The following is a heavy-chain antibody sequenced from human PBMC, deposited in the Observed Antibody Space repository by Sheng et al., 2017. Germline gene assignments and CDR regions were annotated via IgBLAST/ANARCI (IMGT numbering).Heavy chain of an antibody. CDR1: GGSISSGSYY. V-gene: IGHV4-61*02. J-gene: IGHJ3*02. CDR3: ARGPDAFDI. Sequence: QVQLQESGPGLVKPSQTLSLTCTVSGGSISSGSYYWSWIRQPAGKGLEWIGRIYTSGSTNYNPSLKSRVHISVDTSKNQFSLKLSSVTAADTAVYYCARGPDAFDIWGQGTMVTVSS. CDR2: IYTSGST.